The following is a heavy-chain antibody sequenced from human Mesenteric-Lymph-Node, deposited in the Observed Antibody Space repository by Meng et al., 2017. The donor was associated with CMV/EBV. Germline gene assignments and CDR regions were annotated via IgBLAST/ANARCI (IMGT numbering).Heavy chain of an antibody. J-gene: IGHJ4*02. CDR1: GFTFTTYA. V-gene: IGHV3-23*01. D-gene: IGHD6-19*01. CDR2: ISASGIST. Sequence: GESLKISCAATGFTFTTYAMSWVRQAPGKGLEWVSAISASGISTYYADSVKGRFTVSRDNSRNTVYLQMNSLRVEDTAVYYCARDPGSGWGYFDYWGQGTLVTVSS. CDR3: ARDPGSGWGYFDY.